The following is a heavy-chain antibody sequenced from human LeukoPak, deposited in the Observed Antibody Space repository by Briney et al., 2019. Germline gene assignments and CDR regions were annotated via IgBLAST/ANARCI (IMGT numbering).Heavy chain of an antibody. D-gene: IGHD2-15*01. CDR3: ARLPVVVVAATPDY. V-gene: IGHV4-4*07. J-gene: IGHJ4*02. CDR1: GGSISSYY. CDR2: IYTSGST. Sequence: SETLSLTCTVSGGSISSYYWSWIRQPAGKGLEWIGRIYTSGSTNYNPSLKSRVTMSVDTSKNQFSLKLSSVTAADTAVYYCARLPVVVVAATPDYWGQGTLVTVSS.